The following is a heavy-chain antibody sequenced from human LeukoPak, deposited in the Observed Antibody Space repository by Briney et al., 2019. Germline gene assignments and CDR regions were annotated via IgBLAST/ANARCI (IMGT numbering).Heavy chain of an antibody. CDR2: IYYSGST. CDR3: AGDYSSASYRFDY. J-gene: IGHJ4*02. Sequence: SETLSLTCTVSGGSISSYPISSYSWSWIRPPPGRGLEWIGYIYYSGSTTYNPFLKSRLTISLDTSKNQFSLKLSSVTAADTAVYYCAGDYSSASYRFDYWGQGTLVSVSS. D-gene: IGHD3-10*01. CDR1: GGSISSYPISSYS. V-gene: IGHV4-61*01.